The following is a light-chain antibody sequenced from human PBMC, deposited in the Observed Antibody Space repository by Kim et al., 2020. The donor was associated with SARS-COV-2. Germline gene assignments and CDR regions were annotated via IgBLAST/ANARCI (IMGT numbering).Light chain of an antibody. CDR3: QQFNNLFT. Sequence: GDRVTITCRASQDISSALAWYQQKPGKAPNLLIYDASTLESGVPSRFSGSGSGTDFTLTVSSLQPEDFATYYCQQFNNLFTFGQGTKLEI. CDR1: QDISSA. J-gene: IGKJ2*01. V-gene: IGKV1D-13*01. CDR2: DAS.